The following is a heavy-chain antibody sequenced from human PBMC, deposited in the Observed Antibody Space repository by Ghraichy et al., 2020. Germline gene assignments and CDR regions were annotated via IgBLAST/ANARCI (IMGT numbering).Heavy chain of an antibody. CDR1: GFTFGRHA. Sequence: ETLSLTCAASGFTFGRHAMTWVRQAPGKGLEWVSAISGRGDSTYYADSVKGRFTISSDNSKNTVYLQMNSLRGDDTAVYYCARRGSPYNGWGHFDYWGQGTLVAVSS. V-gene: IGHV3-23*01. J-gene: IGHJ4*02. CDR2: ISGRGDST. D-gene: IGHD3-16*01. CDR3: ARRGSPYNGWGHFDY.